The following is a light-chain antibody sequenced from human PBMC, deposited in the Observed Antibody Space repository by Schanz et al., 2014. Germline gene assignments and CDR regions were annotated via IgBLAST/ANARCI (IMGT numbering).Light chain of an antibody. CDR1: QSISSW. Sequence: GDRVTLTCRASQSISSWLAWYQQKPGMAPKLLIYAASTLRAGVPSRFSGSGAVTDFTLTISSLQPEDVATYYCQKYDGAPWTFGQGTKVEIK. CDR3: QKYDGAPWT. V-gene: IGKV1-27*01. J-gene: IGKJ1*01. CDR2: AAS.